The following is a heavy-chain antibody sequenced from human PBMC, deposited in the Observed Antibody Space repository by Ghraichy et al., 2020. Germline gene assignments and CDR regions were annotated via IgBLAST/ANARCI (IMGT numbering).Heavy chain of an antibody. J-gene: IGHJ5*02. CDR2: IYYSGST. CDR1: GGSISSGGYY. D-gene: IGHD3-10*01. V-gene: IGHV4-31*01. Sequence: SETLSLTCTVSGGSISSGGYYWSWIRQHPGKGLEWIGYIYYSGSTYYNPSLKSQVTISVDTSKNQFSLKLSSVTAADTAVYYCARDEGYGSGSNDNWFDPWGQGTLVTVSS. CDR3: ARDEGYGSGSNDNWFDP.